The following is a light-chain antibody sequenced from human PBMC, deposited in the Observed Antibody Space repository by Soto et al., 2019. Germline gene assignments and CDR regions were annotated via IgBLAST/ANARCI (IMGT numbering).Light chain of an antibody. CDR1: STDF. CDR2: DDT. Sequence: QSALTQAASVSGSPGQSITISCTGTSTDFVSWFQQHPGKAPKLIIYDDTARPSGVSNRFSASKSGNVASLTISELQAEDESDYYCCSYPGPGIYVFGTGTKVTVL. CDR3: CSYPGPGIYV. J-gene: IGLJ1*01. V-gene: IGLV2-23*01.